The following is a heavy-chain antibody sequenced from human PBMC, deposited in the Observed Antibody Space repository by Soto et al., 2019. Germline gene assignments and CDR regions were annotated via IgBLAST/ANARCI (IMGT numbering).Heavy chain of an antibody. D-gene: IGHD6-19*01. J-gene: IGHJ6*02. Sequence: SLRLSCAASGFTFSSYAMSWVRQAPGKGLEWVSAISGSGGSTYYADSVKGRFTISRDNSKNTLYLQMNSLRAEDTAVYYCAKSHTVAGKYYYYGMDVWGQGTTVTVSS. V-gene: IGHV3-23*01. CDR3: AKSHTVAGKYYYYGMDV. CDR2: ISGSGGST. CDR1: GFTFSSYA.